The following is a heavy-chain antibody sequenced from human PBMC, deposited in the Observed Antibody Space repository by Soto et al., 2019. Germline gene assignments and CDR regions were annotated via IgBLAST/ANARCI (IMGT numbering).Heavy chain of an antibody. CDR3: AREVRGVNHYYYGMNV. J-gene: IGHJ6*02. Sequence: RGESLKISCKGSGYSFTSYWIGWVRQMPGKGLEWMGIIYPGDSDTRYSPSFQGQVTISADKSISTAYLQWSSLKASDTAMFYFAREVRGVNHYYYGMNVWGQGTTVTVSS. CDR2: IYPGDSDT. D-gene: IGHD3-10*01. V-gene: IGHV5-51*01. CDR1: GYSFTSYW.